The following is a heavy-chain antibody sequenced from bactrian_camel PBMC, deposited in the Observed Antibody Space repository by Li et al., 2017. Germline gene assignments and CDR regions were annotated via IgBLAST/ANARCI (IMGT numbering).Heavy chain of an antibody. CDR1: GFTFSSYD. J-gene: IGHJ6*01. V-gene: IGHV3S5*01. D-gene: IGHD5*01. Sequence: HAQLVESGGGLVQPGGSLRLSCAASGFTFSSYDMSWVRQAPGKGLEWVSSITTDGTGTYYADSVKGRVTISRDNAESTVYLQMNSLKPEDTAVYYCVRSFGLWIGLGHCFGYWGQGTQVTVS. CDR2: ITTDGTGT. CDR3: VRSFGLWIGLGHCFGY.